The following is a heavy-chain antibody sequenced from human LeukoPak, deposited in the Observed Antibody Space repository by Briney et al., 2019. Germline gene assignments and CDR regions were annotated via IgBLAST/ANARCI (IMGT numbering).Heavy chain of an antibody. V-gene: IGHV3-23*01. Sequence: PGGSLRLSCAASGFTFSSYAMSWVRQAPGKGLGWVSAISGSGGSTYYADSVKGRFTISRDNSKNTLYLQMNSLRAEDTAVYYCAKAVDTAMVYYGMDVWGQGTTVTVSS. CDR1: GFTFSSYA. CDR2: ISGSGGST. D-gene: IGHD5-18*01. J-gene: IGHJ6*02. CDR3: AKAVDTAMVYYGMDV.